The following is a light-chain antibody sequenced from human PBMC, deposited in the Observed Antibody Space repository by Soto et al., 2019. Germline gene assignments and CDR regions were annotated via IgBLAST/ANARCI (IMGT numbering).Light chain of an antibody. J-gene: IGKJ4*01. V-gene: IGKV3-11*01. CDR3: QQRSNWPRLT. CDR1: QSVSSY. Sequence: EIVLTQSPATLSLSPGERATLSCRASQSVSSYLAWYQQKPGQAPRLLIYGASNRATGIPARFSGSGSGTDFTHTISSLEPEDFAVYYCQQRSNWPRLTFGGGTKVEIK. CDR2: GAS.